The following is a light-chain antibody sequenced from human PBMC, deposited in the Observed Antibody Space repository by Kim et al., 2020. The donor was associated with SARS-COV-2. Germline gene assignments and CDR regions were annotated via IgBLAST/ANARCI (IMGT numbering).Light chain of an antibody. CDR3: SSYAGSNNYV. CDR2: EVN. CDR1: SSDVGGYNY. J-gene: IGLJ1*01. Sequence: QSALTQPPSASGSPGQSVTISCTGTSSDVGGYNYVSWYQQHPGKAPKLMIYEVNKRPSGVPDRFSGSKSGNTASLTVSGLQAEGEAEYYCSSYAGSNNYVFGTGTKVT. V-gene: IGLV2-8*01.